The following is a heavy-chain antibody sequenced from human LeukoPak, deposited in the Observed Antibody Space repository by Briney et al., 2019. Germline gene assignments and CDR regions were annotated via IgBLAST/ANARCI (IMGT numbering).Heavy chain of an antibody. CDR1: GYTLTELS. J-gene: IGHJ4*02. CDR3: ATWGAAAGNYFDY. Sequence: GASVKVSCKVSGYTLTELSMHWVRQAPGKGLEWMGGFDPEDGETFYAQKFQGRVTMTEDTSTDTAYMELSSLRSEDTAVYYCATWGAAAGNYFDYWDQGTLVTVSS. D-gene: IGHD6-13*01. CDR2: FDPEDGET. V-gene: IGHV1-24*01.